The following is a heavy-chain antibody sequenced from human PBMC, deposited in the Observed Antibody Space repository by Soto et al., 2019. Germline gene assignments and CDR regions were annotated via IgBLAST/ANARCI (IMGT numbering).Heavy chain of an antibody. D-gene: IGHD3-10*01. V-gene: IGHV4-34*01. CDR2: INHSGST. CDR3: ARGERGYYGSGRPIRD. J-gene: IGHJ4*02. Sequence: SETLSLTCAVYGGSFSGYYWSWIRQPPGKGLEWIGEINHSGSTNYNPSLKSRVTISVDTSKNQFSLKLSSVTAADTAVYYCARGERGYYGSGRPIRDWGQGTLVTVSS. CDR1: GGSFSGYY.